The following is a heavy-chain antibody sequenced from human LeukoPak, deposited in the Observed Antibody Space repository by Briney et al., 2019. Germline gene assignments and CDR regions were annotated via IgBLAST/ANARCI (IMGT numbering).Heavy chain of an antibody. CDR1: GYSFTNYW. CDR3: ARHGCSTTSCAQFDP. D-gene: IGHD2-2*01. Sequence: GESLRISCKGSGYSFTNYWIGWGRQMPGKGLEWMGIIYPGDSDTRYSPSFQGQVTISADKSISTAYLQWSSLKASDTAMYYCARHGCSTTSCAQFDPWGQGTLVTVSS. CDR2: IYPGDSDT. J-gene: IGHJ5*02. V-gene: IGHV5-51*01.